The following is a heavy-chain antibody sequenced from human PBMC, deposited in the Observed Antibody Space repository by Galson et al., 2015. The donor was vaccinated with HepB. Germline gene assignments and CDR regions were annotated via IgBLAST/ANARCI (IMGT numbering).Heavy chain of an antibody. CDR2: ISGSGGRT. Sequence: SLRLSCAASGSTFSSYAMSWVRQAPGKGLEWVSAISGSGGRTYYADSVKGRFTISRDNSKNTLYLQMNSLGADDTAVYYCALAGGYSSGWGQYYYYYYMDVWGKGTTVTVSS. D-gene: IGHD6-19*01. CDR3: ALAGGYSSGWGQYYYYYYMDV. V-gene: IGHV3-23*01. CDR1: GSTFSSYA. J-gene: IGHJ6*03.